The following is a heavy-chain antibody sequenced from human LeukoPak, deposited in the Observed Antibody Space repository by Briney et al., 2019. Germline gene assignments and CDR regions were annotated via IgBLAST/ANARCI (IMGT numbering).Heavy chain of an antibody. CDR1: GFTFSSCS. J-gene: IGHJ4*02. D-gene: IGHD6-13*01. CDR3: ARDPIAAAVSYYFDY. CDR2: ISSSSSYI. V-gene: IGHV3-21*01. Sequence: GGSLRLSCAVSGFTFSSCSMNWVRQAPGKGLEWVSSISSSSSYIYYADSVKGRFTISRDNAKNSLYLQMNSLRAEDTAVYYCARDPIAAAVSYYFDYWGQGTLVTVSS.